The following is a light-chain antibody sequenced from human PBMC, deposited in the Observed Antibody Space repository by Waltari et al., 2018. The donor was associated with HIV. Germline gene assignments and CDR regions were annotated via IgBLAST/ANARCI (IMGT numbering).Light chain of an antibody. CDR2: EVS. CDR3: SSHAGSNNYV. J-gene: IGLJ1*01. CDR1: RRHFGGYAY. V-gene: IGLV2-8*01. Sequence: QSALTQPPSASGSPGQSVTISCSGTRRHFGGYAYFSWYQKHPGKAPKLMIYEVSKRPSGVPDRFSGSKSGNTASLTVSGLQAEDEADYYCSSHAGSNNYVFGTGTKVTVL.